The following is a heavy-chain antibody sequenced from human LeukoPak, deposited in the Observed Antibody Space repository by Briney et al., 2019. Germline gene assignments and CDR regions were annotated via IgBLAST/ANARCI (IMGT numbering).Heavy chain of an antibody. Sequence: SSETLSLTCTVSSGSISSYYWSWIRQPPGAGLEWIGYIYYSGSTNYNPSLKSRVTISVDTSKNQFSLKLNSVTAADTAVYYCARSHSVWTSFDYWSQGTLVTVSS. D-gene: IGHD3/OR15-3a*01. CDR2: IYYSGST. J-gene: IGHJ4*02. CDR1: SGSISSYY. CDR3: ARSHSVWTSFDY. V-gene: IGHV4-59*01.